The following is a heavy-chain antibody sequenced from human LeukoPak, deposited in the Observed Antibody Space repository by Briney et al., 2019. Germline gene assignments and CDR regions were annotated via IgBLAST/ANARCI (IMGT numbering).Heavy chain of an antibody. V-gene: IGHV3-48*03. Sequence: GGSLTLSCAASGFTFSDYEMNWVRQAPGKGLEWVSYISSSGGTTYYADSVRGRFTISRDNAKHSLYLQINSLRAEDTAVYYCARVSANYFDPWGQGALVADSS. D-gene: IGHD2-8*01. J-gene: IGHJ4*02. CDR3: ARVSANYFDP. CDR1: GFTFSDYE. CDR2: ISSSGGTT.